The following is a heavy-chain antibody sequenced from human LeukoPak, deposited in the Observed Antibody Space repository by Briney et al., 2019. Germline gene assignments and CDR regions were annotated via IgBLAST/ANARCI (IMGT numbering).Heavy chain of an antibody. CDR3: ARDLYYYDSSGY. D-gene: IGHD3-22*01. CDR2: INPNSGGT. V-gene: IGHV1-2*02. CDR1: GYTFTGYY. J-gene: IGHJ4*02. Sequence: GASVKVSRKASGYTFTGYYMHWVRQAPGQGLEWMGWINPNSGGTNYAQKFQGRVTMTRDTSISTAYMELSRLRSDDTAVYYCARDLYYYDSSGYWGQGTLVTVSS.